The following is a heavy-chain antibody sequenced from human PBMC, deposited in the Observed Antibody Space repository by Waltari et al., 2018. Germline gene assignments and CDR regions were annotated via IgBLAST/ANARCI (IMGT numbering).Heavy chain of an antibody. D-gene: IGHD6-13*01. CDR3: AREVGGSSWSTTPRGDAFDI. V-gene: IGHV4-39*07. Sequence: QLQLRESGPGLLKPSETLSLTCSVSGDSIGSGYYYWGWIRQAPGKGLGWIGSIYFAGSTSYNPSLKSRLTISVDTSKNQVSLRLSSVTAADTAVYYWAREVGGSSWSTTPRGDAFDIWGQGTMVTVSS. J-gene: IGHJ3*02. CDR1: GDSIGSGYYY. CDR2: IYFAGST.